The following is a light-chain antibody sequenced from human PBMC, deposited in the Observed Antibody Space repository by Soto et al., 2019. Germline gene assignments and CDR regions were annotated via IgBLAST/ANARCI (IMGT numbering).Light chain of an antibody. CDR1: QDISNY. J-gene: IGKJ3*01. Sequence: DIQMTQSPSSLSASVGDRVTITCQASQDISNYLNWYQQKPGKAPKLLIYEASNLETGVPSRFSGSGSGTDFTFTIRSLQPEDISTYYGQQYDNLPLSFGPGTKVDIK. CDR3: QQYDNLPLS. V-gene: IGKV1-33*01. CDR2: EAS.